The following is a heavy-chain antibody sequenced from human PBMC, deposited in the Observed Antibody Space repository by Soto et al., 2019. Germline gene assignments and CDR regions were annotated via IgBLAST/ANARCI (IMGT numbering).Heavy chain of an antibody. CDR2: IYSGGST. CDR3: ARARGYSYADDWYFDL. CDR1: GFTVSSNY. D-gene: IGHD5-18*01. Sequence: GGSLRLSCAASGFTVSSNYMSWVRQAPGKGLEWVSVIYSGGSTYYADSVKGRFTISRDNSKNTLYLQMNSLRAEDTAVYYCARARGYSYADDWYFDLWGRGTLVTVSS. V-gene: IGHV3-53*01. J-gene: IGHJ2*01.